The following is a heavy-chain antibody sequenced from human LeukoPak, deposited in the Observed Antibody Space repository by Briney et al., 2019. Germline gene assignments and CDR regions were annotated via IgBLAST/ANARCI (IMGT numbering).Heavy chain of an antibody. Sequence: GGSLRLSCAASGFTLSNYGMHWVRQAPGKGLEWVAAIWHDGSRKYYAESVKGRFTISRDNARNTVYVQMDSLRAEDTAVHYCARDEGDSSGYYPGLWGQGTLVTVSS. D-gene: IGHD3-22*01. V-gene: IGHV3-33*01. CDR2: IWHDGSRK. CDR3: ARDEGDSSGYYPGL. CDR1: GFTLSNYG. J-gene: IGHJ1*01.